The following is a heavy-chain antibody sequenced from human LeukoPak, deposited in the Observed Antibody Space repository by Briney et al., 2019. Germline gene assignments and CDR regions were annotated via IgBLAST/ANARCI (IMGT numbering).Heavy chain of an antibody. CDR2: IDHSGST. CDR1: GDSINRNY. J-gene: IGHJ6*03. D-gene: IGHD2/OR15-2a*01. CDR3: ARRRQTLWYYYYMDI. Sequence: PSETLSLTCTVSGDSINRNYWSWIRQPPGKGLEWIGEIDHSGSTNYNPSLKSRVTISVDTSKNQFSLKLSSVTAADTAVYYCARRRQTLWYYYYMDIWGKGTTVTVSS. V-gene: IGHV4-34*01.